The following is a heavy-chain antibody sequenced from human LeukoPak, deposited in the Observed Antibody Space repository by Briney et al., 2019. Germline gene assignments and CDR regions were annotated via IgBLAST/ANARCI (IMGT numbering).Heavy chain of an antibody. CDR2: IQHDGSDQ. J-gene: IGHJ3*01. D-gene: IGHD3-10*01. CDR1: GFTFSSYW. CDR3: ARSFLMSFGELLSGGFDV. V-gene: IGHV3-7*01. Sequence: GGSLRLSCAASGFTFSSYWMTWLRQAPGKGLEWVANIQHDGSDQYYEDSVKGRFTISRDNAKDSLFLQMNSLRAEDTAVYFCARSFLMSFGELLSGGFDVGAQGAMVTVSS.